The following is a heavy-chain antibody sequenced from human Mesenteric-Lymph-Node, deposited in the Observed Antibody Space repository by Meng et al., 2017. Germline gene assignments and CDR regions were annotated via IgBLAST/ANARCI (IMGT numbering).Heavy chain of an antibody. CDR1: GFSFGDYE. Sequence: LKLSCAASGFSFGDYEMNWIRQAPGKGLEWVSYISSSGIIIDYADSVKGRFTVSRDNAEKSLSLQMNSLRNEDTAIYYCARQYATSSGFGFDIWGHGTMVTVSS. V-gene: IGHV3-48*03. D-gene: IGHD2-8*01. CDR3: ARQYATSSGFGFDI. J-gene: IGHJ3*02. CDR2: ISSSGIII.